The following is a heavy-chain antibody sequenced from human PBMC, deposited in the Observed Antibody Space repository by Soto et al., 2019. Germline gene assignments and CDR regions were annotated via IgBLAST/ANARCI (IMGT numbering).Heavy chain of an antibody. D-gene: IGHD2-2*01. CDR2: ISSSSSYI. Sequence: GGSLRLSCAASGFTFSSYSMNWVRQAPGKGLEWVSSISSSSSYIYYADSVKGRFTISRDNAKNSLYLQMNSLRAEDTAVYYCARDRLYCSSTSCTDQHPTQYYYYYYYMDVWGKGTTVTVSS. CDR1: GFTFSSYS. V-gene: IGHV3-21*01. CDR3: ARDRLYCSSTSCTDQHPTQYYYYYYYMDV. J-gene: IGHJ6*03.